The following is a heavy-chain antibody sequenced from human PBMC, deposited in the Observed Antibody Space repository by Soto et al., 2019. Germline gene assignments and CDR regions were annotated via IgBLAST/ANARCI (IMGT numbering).Heavy chain of an antibody. CDR1: GFTFSSYW. CDR2: ISGSGNYT. J-gene: IGHJ4*02. Sequence: GGSLRLSCAASGFTFSSYWMHWVRQAPGKGLVWVSSISGSGNYTHYADFLRGRFTISRDNAKTSLYLQMNSLRAEDTAVYYCAREGINNYNEYYFDSWGQGTVVTVSS. V-gene: IGHV3-21*01. CDR3: AREGINNYNEYYFDS. D-gene: IGHD4-4*01.